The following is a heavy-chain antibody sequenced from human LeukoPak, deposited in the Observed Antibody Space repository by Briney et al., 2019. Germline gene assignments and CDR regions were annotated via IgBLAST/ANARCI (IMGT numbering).Heavy chain of an antibody. CDR3: ARVKYSFDY. V-gene: IGHV3-30*03. CDR2: ISYDGSNK. CDR1: GFTFSSYG. J-gene: IGHJ4*02. Sequence: PGRSLRLSCAASGFTFSSYGMHWVRQAPGKGLEWVAVISYDGSNKYYADSVKGRFTISRDNSKNTLYLQMNSLRAEDTAVYYCARVKYSFDYWGQGTLVTVSS.